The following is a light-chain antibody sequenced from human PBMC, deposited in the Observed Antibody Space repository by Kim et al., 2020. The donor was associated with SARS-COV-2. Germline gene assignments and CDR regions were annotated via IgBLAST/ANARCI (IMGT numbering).Light chain of an antibody. CDR2: GAS. V-gene: IGKV3-20*01. J-gene: IGKJ2*01. CDR1: QSVSRNY. Sequence: IVLTQSPGTLSLSPGERATLSCRASQSVSRNYLAWYQQKPGQAPRLLVYGASSRAPGIPDRFSGSGSGTDFSLTISRLEPEDFAVYFCQQYEWWYTFGQGTKVETK. CDR3: QQYEWWYT.